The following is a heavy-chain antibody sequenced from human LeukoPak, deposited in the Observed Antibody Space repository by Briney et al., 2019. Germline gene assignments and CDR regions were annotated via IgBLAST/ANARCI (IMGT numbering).Heavy chain of an antibody. CDR3: AREDYGGNSYRRTIDY. D-gene: IGHD4-23*01. J-gene: IGHJ4*02. CDR2: IYTGGST. CDR1: GGSISSGSYY. Sequence: SETLSLTCTVSGGSISSGSYYWSWIRQPAGKGLEWIGRIYTGGSTNYNPSLKSLVTISVDLSKYQFSLKLSSMTAADTAVYYCAREDYGGNSYRRTIDYWGQGTLVTVSS. V-gene: IGHV4-61*02.